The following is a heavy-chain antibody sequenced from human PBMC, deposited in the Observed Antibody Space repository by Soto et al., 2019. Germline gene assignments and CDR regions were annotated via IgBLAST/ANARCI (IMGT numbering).Heavy chain of an antibody. J-gene: IGHJ3*01. CDR3: AKVRRTDYLRYAPHL. D-gene: IGHD2-8*01. CDR2: ISPNGDST. V-gene: IGHV3-23*01. Sequence: EVQLLESGGGLVQPGGSLRLACAASGFTFNNYAMNWVRQAPGRGLEWVSIISPNGDSTYYADSVKGRFTISRDNSQNTVFMQRNSLRAEDTAIYFCAKVRRTDYLRYAPHLWGQGTLVTVSS. CDR1: GFTFNNYA.